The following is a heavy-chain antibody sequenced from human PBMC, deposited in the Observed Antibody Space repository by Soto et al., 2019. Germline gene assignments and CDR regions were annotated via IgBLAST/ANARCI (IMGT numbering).Heavy chain of an antibody. J-gene: IGHJ4*02. CDR2: INHSGST. CDR3: ARTSYLFVVVPAAKKYYFDY. V-gene: IGHV4-34*01. Sequence: SETLSLTCAVYGGSFSGYYWSWIRQPPGKGLEWIGEINHSGSTNYNPSLKSRVTISVDTSKNQFSLKLSSVTAADTAVYYCARTSYLFVVVPAAKKYYFDYWGQGTLVTVSS. D-gene: IGHD2-2*01. CDR1: GGSFSGYY.